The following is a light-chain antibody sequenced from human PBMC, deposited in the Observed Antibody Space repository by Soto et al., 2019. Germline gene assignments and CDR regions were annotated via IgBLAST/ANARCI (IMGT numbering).Light chain of an antibody. V-gene: IGLV2-23*01. Sequence: QSVLTQPASVSGSPGQSITISCTGTSSDVGSYNLVSWYQQHPGKAPKLMIYEGSKRPSGVSNRFSGSKSGNTASLTISGLQAEDEADYYCCSYAGSSTYVFGTGTKCTVL. CDR2: EGS. CDR3: CSYAGSSTYV. CDR1: SSDVGSYNL. J-gene: IGLJ1*01.